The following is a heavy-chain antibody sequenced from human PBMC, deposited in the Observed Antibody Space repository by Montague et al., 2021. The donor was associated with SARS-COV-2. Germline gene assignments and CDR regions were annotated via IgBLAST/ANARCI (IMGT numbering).Heavy chain of an antibody. V-gene: IGHV4-59*01. J-gene: IGHJ6*02. Sequence: SETLSLTCTVSGDSISDYYWSWIRQPPGMGLEWTGYIFRSGATNYNPPLKSRVIISLDTSKSQFSLRLSSVTAADTAIYYCARTSRGSRYFYGVDVWGQETTVTVSS. CDR3: ARTSRGSRYFYGVDV. D-gene: IGHD3-10*01. CDR2: IFRSGAT. CDR1: GDSISDYY.